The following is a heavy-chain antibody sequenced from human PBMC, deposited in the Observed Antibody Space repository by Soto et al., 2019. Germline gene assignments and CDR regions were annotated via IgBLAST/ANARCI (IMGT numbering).Heavy chain of an antibody. CDR2: IGTAGDT. J-gene: IGHJ6*04. V-gene: IGHV3-13*01. Sequence: EVQLVESGGGLVQPGGSLRLSCAASGFTFSSYDMHWVRQATGKGLEWVSAIGTAGDTYYPGSVKGRFTISRENAKNSCTFQINNRSAGDTAGYYCSRAHNIYCGGGGCYWGGMDVRGKGTTVTVSS. CDR3: SRAHNIYCGGGGCYWGGMDV. CDR1: GFTFSSYD. D-gene: IGHD2-15*01.